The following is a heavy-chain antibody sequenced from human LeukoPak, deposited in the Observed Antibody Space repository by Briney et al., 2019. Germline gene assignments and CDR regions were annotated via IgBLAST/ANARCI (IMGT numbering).Heavy chain of an antibody. D-gene: IGHD5-18*01. J-gene: IGHJ4*02. CDR2: ISSSSNYR. CDR3: AKSHGYSYGFDY. CDR1: GFTFSSYS. V-gene: IGHV3-21*01. Sequence: GGSLRLSCAASGFTFSSYSMNWVRQAPGKGLEWVSFISSSSNYRYYADSVKGRFTISRDNAKNSLYLQMASLRAEDTAVYYCAKSHGYSYGFDYWGQGTLVTVSS.